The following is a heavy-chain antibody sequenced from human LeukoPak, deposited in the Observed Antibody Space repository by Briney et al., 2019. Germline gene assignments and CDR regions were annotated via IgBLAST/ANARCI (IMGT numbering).Heavy chain of an antibody. CDR3: ARHPTLYPD. V-gene: IGHV3-74*01. CDR2: INSDGSST. J-gene: IGHJ4*02. Sequence: PGGSLRLSCAASGFTVSSNYMSWVRQAPGKGLVWVSRINSDGSSTSYADSVKGRFTISRDNANNTLYLQMNSLRAEDTAVYYCARHPTLYPDWGQGTLVTVSS. CDR1: GFTVSSNY. D-gene: IGHD2-8*01.